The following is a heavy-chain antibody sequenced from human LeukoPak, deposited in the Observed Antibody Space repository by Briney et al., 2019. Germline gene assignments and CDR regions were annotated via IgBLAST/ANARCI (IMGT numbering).Heavy chain of an antibody. Sequence: PGGSLRLSCAASGFTFSDYYMSWIRQAPGKGLEWVSYISSSGSTIYYADSVKGRFTISRDNAKNSLYLQMNSLRAEDTAVYYCARDGTPSQYQLLDYYYYYMDVWGKGTTVTVSS. CDR3: ARDGTPSQYQLLDYYYYYMDV. CDR2: ISSSGSTI. CDR1: GFTFSDYY. D-gene: IGHD2-2*01. V-gene: IGHV3-11*01. J-gene: IGHJ6*03.